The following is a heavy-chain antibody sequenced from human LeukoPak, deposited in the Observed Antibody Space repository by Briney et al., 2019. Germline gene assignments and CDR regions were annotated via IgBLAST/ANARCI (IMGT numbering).Heavy chain of an antibody. D-gene: IGHD6-19*01. V-gene: IGHV3-30*18. J-gene: IGHJ4*02. Sequence: QPGRSPRLSCAASGFTFSSYGMHWVRQAPGKGLEWVAVISYDGSNKYYADSVKGRFTISRDNSKNTLYLQMNSLRAEDTAVYYCAKVCYSSGWYRGGFDYWGQGTLVTVSS. CDR2: ISYDGSNK. CDR3: AKVCYSSGWYRGGFDY. CDR1: GFTFSSYG.